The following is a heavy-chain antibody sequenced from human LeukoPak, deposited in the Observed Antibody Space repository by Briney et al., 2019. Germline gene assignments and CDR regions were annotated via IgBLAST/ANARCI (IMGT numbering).Heavy chain of an antibody. CDR1: GGSISSSSYY. V-gene: IGHV4-39*01. CDR3: ARPCGGDCYSMIDY. Sequence: SETLSLTCTVSGGSISSSSYYWGWIRQPPGKGLEWIGSTYYSGSTYYNPSLKSRVTISVDTSKNQFSLKLSSVTAADTAVYYCARPCGGDCYSMIDYWGQGTLVTVSS. J-gene: IGHJ4*02. D-gene: IGHD2-21*02. CDR2: TYYSGST.